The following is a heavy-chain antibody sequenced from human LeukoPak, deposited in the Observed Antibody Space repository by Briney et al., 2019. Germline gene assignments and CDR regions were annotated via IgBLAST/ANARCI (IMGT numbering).Heavy chain of an antibody. CDR3: ARQTAMGRSGDY. V-gene: IGHV5-51*01. D-gene: IGHD5-18*01. CDR2: IDPSDSET. J-gene: IGHJ4*02. Sequence: GESLKISCKASGYSFTSYWIGWVRQMPGKGLEWMGIIDPSDSETRYTPSFQGQVTISADKSLSSAYLQWNSLKASDTAMYYCARQTAMGRSGDYWGQGTLVTVSA. CDR1: GYSFTSYW.